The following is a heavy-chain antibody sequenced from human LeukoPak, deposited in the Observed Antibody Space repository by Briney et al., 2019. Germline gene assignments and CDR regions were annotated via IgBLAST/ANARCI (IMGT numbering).Heavy chain of an antibody. V-gene: IGHV3-30-3*02. D-gene: IGHD3-3*01. CDR3: AKSYYDFWSGSAFDI. Sequence: GGSLRLSCAASGFTFNGYAMHWVRQPPGKGLEWVATISYDGNNKYYPDSVRGRSTISRDISKNTLYLQMNSLRAEDTAVYYCAKSYYDFWSGSAFDIWGQGTMVTVSS. CDR2: ISYDGNNK. CDR1: GFTFNGYA. J-gene: IGHJ3*02.